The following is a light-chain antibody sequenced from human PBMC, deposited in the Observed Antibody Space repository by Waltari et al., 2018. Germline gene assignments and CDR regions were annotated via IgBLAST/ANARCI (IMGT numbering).Light chain of an antibody. V-gene: IGKV1-16*01. CDR3: QHGNSYPRT. CDR2: YAN. CDR1: QGISNY. J-gene: IGKJ1*01. Sequence: DIQMSQSTSSLPASVGDRVTIPSRASQGISNYLNWYQQKPGNAPKLLIYYANRSASVVPSRFSGSGSGKDFTLTISSLQPEDFATYYYQHGNSYPRTFGQGTKVEIK.